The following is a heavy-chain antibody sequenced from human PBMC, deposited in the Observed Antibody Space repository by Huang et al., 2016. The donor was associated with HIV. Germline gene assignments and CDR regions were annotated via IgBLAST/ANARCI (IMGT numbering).Heavy chain of an antibody. J-gene: IGHJ4*02. Sequence: QVHLVESGGGVVQPGGSLRLSCVASGFTFSSFGMHWVRQAPGKGLEWVAVIRHDGTNVYYSDSVKGRFIISRDNSKNTLFLQLSIVRADDTAIYYCAKDAKQFCSGGSCYSSNIDYWGQGTLVTVSS. V-gene: IGHV3-30*02. CDR2: IRHDGTNV. CDR3: AKDAKQFCSGGSCYSSNIDY. CDR1: GFTFSSFG. D-gene: IGHD2-15*01.